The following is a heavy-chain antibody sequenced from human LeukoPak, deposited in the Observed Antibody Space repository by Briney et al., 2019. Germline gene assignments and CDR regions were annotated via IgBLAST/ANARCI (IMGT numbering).Heavy chain of an antibody. CDR3: ARLGGYCSSTSCPQLYFDY. V-gene: IGHV4-4*07. D-gene: IGHD2-2*01. CDR2: IYTSGST. CDR1: GGSISSYY. J-gene: IGHJ4*02. Sequence: SETLSLTCTVSGGSISSYYWSWIRQPAGKELEWIGRIYTSGSTNYNPSLKSRVTMSVDTSKNQFSLKLSSVTAADTAVYYCARLGGYCSSTSCPQLYFDYWGQGTLVTVSS.